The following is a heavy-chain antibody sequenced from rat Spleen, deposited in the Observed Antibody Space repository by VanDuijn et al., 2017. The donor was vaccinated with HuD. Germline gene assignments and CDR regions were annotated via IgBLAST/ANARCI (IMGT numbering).Heavy chain of an antibody. Sequence: EVQLVESDGGLVQPGMALKLSCAASGFTFSDFYMPWVRQAPTKGLEWVACISYEGSNTYYGDSVKGRFTISRDNSENTLYLQMNSLTSEDTATYFCARRHYGYTDYFDYWGQGVMVTVSS. D-gene: IGHD1-9*01. CDR2: ISYEGSNT. CDR1: GFTFSDFY. V-gene: IGHV5-22*01. CDR3: ARRHYGYTDYFDY. J-gene: IGHJ2*01.